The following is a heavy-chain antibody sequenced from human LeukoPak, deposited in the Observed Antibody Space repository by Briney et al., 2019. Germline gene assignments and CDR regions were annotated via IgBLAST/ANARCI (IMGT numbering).Heavy chain of an antibody. CDR3: ARVEVVVAQRGGNFDY. Sequence: PGGSLRLSCAASGFTFSSYAMSWVRQAPGKGLEWVSAISGSGGSTYYADSVKGRFTISRDNSKNTLYLQMNSLRAEDTAVYYCARVEVVVAQRGGNFDYWGQGTLVTVSS. CDR2: ISGSGGST. J-gene: IGHJ4*02. V-gene: IGHV3-23*01. D-gene: IGHD2-21*01. CDR1: GFTFSSYA.